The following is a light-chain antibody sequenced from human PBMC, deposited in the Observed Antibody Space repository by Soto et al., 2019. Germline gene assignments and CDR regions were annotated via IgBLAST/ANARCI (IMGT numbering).Light chain of an antibody. CDR1: SSDVGSYNL. J-gene: IGLJ2*01. CDR2: EGT. Sequence: QSALTQPASVSGSPGQSITISCTGTSSDVGSYNLVSWYQQHPGKAPKLMIYEGTKRPSGVSNRFSGSKSGNTASLTISGLQAEDEADHYCCSNARGVIFGGGTKLTVL. V-gene: IGLV2-23*01. CDR3: CSNARGVI.